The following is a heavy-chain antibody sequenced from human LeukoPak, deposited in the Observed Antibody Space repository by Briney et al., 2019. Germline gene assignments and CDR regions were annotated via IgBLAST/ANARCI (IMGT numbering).Heavy chain of an antibody. D-gene: IGHD5/OR15-5a*01. CDR3: ARHGDREMSTILFDY. J-gene: IGHJ4*02. Sequence: GESPKISCKGSGYSFTSYWISWVRQMPGKGLEWMGRIDPSDSYTNYSPSFQGHVTISTDKSISTAYLQWSSLKASDTAMYYCARHGDREMSTILFDYWGQGTLVTVSS. CDR2: IDPSDSYT. CDR1: GYSFTSYW. V-gene: IGHV5-10-1*01.